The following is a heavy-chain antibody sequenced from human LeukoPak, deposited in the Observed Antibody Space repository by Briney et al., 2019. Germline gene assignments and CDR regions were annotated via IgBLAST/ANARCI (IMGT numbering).Heavy chain of an antibody. CDR1: GGSISSGGYY. CDR3: ARVRIYDILTGYPFDY. CDR2: IYYSGST. D-gene: IGHD3-9*01. Sequence: PSQTLSLTCTVSGGSISSGGYYWSWIRQHPGKGLEWIGYIYYSGSTYYNPSLKSRVTISVDTSKNQLSLKLSSVTAADTAVYYCARVRIYDILTGYPFDYWGQGTLVTVSS. J-gene: IGHJ4*02. V-gene: IGHV4-31*03.